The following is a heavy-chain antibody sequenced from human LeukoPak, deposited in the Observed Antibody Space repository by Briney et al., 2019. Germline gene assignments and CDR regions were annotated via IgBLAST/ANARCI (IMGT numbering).Heavy chain of an antibody. V-gene: IGHV3-30*02. CDR1: GFTFSSYG. D-gene: IGHD6-19*01. CDR3: AKVTAQFSFDY. Sequence: GGSLRLSCAASGFTFSSYGMHWVRQAPGKGLEWVAVIWYDGSNKYYADSVKGRFTISRDNSKNTLYLQMNSLRAEDTAVYYCAKVTAQFSFDYWGQGTLVTVSS. CDR2: IWYDGSNK. J-gene: IGHJ4*02.